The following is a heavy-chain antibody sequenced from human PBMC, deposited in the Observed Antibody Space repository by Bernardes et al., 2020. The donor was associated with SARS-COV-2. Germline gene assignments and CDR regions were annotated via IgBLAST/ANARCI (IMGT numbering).Heavy chain of an antibody. CDR2: INPNSGGT. Sequence: ASVKVSCKASGYTFTGYYMHWVRQAPGQGLEWMGWINPNSGGTNYAQKFQGRVTMTRDTSISTAYMELSRLRSDDTAVYYCARVRWVVVVPAARGGDAFDIWGQGKMVTVSS. CDR1: GYTFTGYY. D-gene: IGHD2-2*01. CDR3: ARVRWVVVVPAARGGDAFDI. J-gene: IGHJ3*02. V-gene: IGHV1-2*02.